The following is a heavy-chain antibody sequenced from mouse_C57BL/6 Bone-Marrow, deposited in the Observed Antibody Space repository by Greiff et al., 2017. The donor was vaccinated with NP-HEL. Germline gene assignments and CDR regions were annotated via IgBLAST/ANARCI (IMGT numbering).Heavy chain of an antibody. Sequence: VQLQQSGPELVKPGASVKISCKASGYTFTDYYMNWVKQSHGKSLEWIGDINPNNGGTSYNQKFKGKATLTVDKSSSTAYMELRSLTSEDSAVYYCERDSNYWYFDVWGTGTTVTVSS. J-gene: IGHJ1*03. CDR3: ERDSNYWYFDV. D-gene: IGHD2-5*01. CDR2: INPNNGGT. CDR1: GYTFTDYY. V-gene: IGHV1-26*01.